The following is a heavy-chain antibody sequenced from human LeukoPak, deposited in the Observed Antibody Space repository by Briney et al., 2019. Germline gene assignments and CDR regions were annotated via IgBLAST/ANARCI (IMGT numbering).Heavy chain of an antibody. CDR3: ARRGGSGRSFDY. CDR2: IYYTGST. J-gene: IGHJ4*02. V-gene: IGHV4-61*01. CDR1: GGSVSSGTYY. Sequence: SETLSLTSTVSGGSVSSGTYYWSWIRQPPGKGLEWIGYIYYTGSTNYNPSLKSRLTISVDTSKNQFSLKLSSVTAADTAVYYCARRGGSGRSFDYWGQGTLVTVSS. D-gene: IGHD3-10*01.